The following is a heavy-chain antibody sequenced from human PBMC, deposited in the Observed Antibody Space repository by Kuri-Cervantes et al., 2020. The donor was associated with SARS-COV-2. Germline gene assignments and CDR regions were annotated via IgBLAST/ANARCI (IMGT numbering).Heavy chain of an antibody. CDR2: INHSGST. CDR1: GGSFSGYY. J-gene: IGHJ4*02. D-gene: IGHD3-3*01. Sequence: ESLKISCAVCGGSFSGYYWSWIRQPPGKGLEWIGEINHSGSTNYNPSLKSRVTISVDTSKNQFSLKLSSVTAADTAVYYCARRGGYYDFWSGSGIDYWGQGTLVTVSS. CDR3: ARRGGYYDFWSGSGIDY. V-gene: IGHV4-34*01.